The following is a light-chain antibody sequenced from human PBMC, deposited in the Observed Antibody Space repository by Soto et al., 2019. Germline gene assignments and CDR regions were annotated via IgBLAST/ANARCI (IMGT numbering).Light chain of an antibody. CDR2: GAY. CDR3: QQXNNWPPIT. V-gene: IGKV3D-15*01. J-gene: IGKJ5*01. CDR1: LRVHNH. Sequence: EIVLTQSPATLSVSPGESATLSCWANLRVHNHVAWYQQKPGQAPRLLIYGAYTRATGTPARFSGSGSGTDFNLTISSLQSEDFAVYYCQQXNNWPPITCGQGTRLEIK.